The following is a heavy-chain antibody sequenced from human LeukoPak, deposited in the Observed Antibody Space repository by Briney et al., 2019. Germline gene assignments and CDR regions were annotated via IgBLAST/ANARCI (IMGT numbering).Heavy chain of an antibody. D-gene: IGHD1-26*01. CDR3: ARVRVGSGTSHAADAFDI. V-gene: IGHV3-48*01. CDR1: GFIFSSYS. CDR2: ISSGSVTI. J-gene: IGHJ3*02. Sequence: GGSLRLSCAASGFIFSSYSMNWVRQAPGKGVEWLSFISSGSVTIYYTDSVKVRFTISRDNAKNSLYLQMNSLRVEDTAVYYCARVRVGSGTSHAADAFDIWGQGTMVTVSS.